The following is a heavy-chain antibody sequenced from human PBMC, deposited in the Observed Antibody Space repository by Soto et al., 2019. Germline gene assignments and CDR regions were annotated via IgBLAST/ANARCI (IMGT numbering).Heavy chain of an antibody. CDR3: AKFTEPGYSSIWYYFEY. CDR2: ISSRSTNI. D-gene: IGHD6-19*01. V-gene: IGHV3-21*06. CDR1: GFTFSGYS. J-gene: IGHJ4*02. Sequence: GGSLRLSCVGSGFTFSGYSMAWVRQAPGRGLEWVASISSRSTNIDYADSVKGRFTISRDNAKNLVSLQMSSLRGEDTALYYCAKFTEPGYSSIWYYFEYWGQGTPATVSS.